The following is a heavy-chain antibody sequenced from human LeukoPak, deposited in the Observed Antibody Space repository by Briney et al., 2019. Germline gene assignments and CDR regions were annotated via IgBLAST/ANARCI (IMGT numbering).Heavy chain of an antibody. V-gene: IGHV4-61*01. CDR1: GYSISSGYY. CDR3: ARCVADDYYGMDV. J-gene: IGHJ6*02. D-gene: IGHD6-19*01. CDR2: IYYSGST. Sequence: TASETLSLTCSVSGYSISSGYYWGWIRQPPGKGLEWIGYIYYSGSTNYNPSLKSRVTISVDTSKNQFSLKLSSVTAADTAVYYCARCVADDYYGMDVWGQGTTVTVSS.